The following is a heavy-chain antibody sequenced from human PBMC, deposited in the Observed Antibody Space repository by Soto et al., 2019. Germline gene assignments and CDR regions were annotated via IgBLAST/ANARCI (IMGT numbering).Heavy chain of an antibody. D-gene: IGHD2-8*02. CDR2: INAGNGNT. CDR1: GYTFTSYA. V-gene: IGHV1-3*01. CDR3: ARDKITGLFDY. J-gene: IGHJ4*02. Sequence: ASVKVSCKASGYTFTSYAMHWVRQAPGQRLEWMGWINAGNGNTKYSQKFQGRVTITRDTSASTAYMELSSLRSEDTSVYYCARDKITGLFDYWGQGTLVTVSS.